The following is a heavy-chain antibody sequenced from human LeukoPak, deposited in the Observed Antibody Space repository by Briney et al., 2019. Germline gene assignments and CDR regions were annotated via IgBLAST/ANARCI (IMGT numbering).Heavy chain of an antibody. CDR1: GESFGHYY. J-gene: IGHJ4*02. D-gene: IGHD3-16*01. CDR2: IDYLGRT. Sequence: SETLSLTCAVYGESFGHYYWTWIRQTSAKGLEWIGEIDYLGRTSYNPSLKSRLTISVDTSKNQFSLRLSSITAADTAVYYCARPVWCSATICTGPFDVWGQGTLVAVSS. CDR3: ARPVWCSATICTGPFDV. V-gene: IGHV4-34*01.